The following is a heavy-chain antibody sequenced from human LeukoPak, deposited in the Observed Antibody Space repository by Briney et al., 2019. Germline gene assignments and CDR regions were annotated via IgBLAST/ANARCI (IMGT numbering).Heavy chain of an antibody. J-gene: IGHJ4*02. D-gene: IGHD2-15*01. CDR2: ISGSGDST. CDR1: GFTFSSYA. V-gene: IGHV3-23*01. Sequence: GGSLRLSCAASGFTFSSYAMSWVRQAPGKGLEWVSAISGSGDSTYYADSVKGRFTISRDNSKNTLYLQMNSLRAEDTAVHYCAKAGAVVVVAAKYFDYWGQGTLVTVSS. CDR3: AKAGAVVVVAAKYFDY.